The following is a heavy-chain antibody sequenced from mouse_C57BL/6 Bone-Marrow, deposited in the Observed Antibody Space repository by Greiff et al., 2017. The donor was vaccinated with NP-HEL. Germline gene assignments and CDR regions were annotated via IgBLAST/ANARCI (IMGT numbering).Heavy chain of an antibody. CDR1: GYTFTDYY. Sequence: VQRVESGPELVKPGASVKISCKASGYTFTDYYINWVKQRPGQGLEWIGWIYPGSGNTKYNEKFKGKATLTVDTSSSTAYMQLSSLTSEDSAVYFWARSGYGSTLDYWGQGTTLTVSS. V-gene: IGHV1-84*01. CDR2: IYPGSGNT. D-gene: IGHD1-1*01. CDR3: ARSGYGSTLDY. J-gene: IGHJ2*01.